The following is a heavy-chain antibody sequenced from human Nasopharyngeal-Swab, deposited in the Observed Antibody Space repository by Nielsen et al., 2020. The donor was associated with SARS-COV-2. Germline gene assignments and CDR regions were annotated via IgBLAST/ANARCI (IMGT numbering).Heavy chain of an antibody. Sequence: WIRQPPGKGLEWIGEIYHSGSTNYNPSLKSRVTISVDTSKNQFSLKLSSVTAADTAVYYCARGGVDGGDTAMVTLRRAFDPWGQGTLVTVSS. D-gene: IGHD5-18*01. J-gene: IGHJ5*02. CDR3: ARGGVDGGDTAMVTLRRAFDP. V-gene: IGHV4-34*01. CDR2: IYHSGST.